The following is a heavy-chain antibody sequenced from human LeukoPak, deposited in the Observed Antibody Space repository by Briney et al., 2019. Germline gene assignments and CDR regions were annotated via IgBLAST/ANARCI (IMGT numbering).Heavy chain of an antibody. J-gene: IGHJ4*02. CDR3: ARPGY. Sequence: SETLSLTCAVYGGSFSGYYWSWIRQPPGKGLEWIGSIYYSGSTYYNPSLKSRVTISVDTSKNQFSLKLSSVTAADTAVYYCARPGYWGQGTLVTVSS. CDR1: GGSFSGYY. D-gene: IGHD1-1*01. V-gene: IGHV4-34*01. CDR2: IYYSGST.